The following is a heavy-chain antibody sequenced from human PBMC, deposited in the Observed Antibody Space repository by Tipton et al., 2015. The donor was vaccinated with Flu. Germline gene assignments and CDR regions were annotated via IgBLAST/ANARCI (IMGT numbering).Heavy chain of an antibody. D-gene: IGHD3-3*01. J-gene: IGHJ4*02. CDR2: ISAYTGDT. V-gene: IGHV1-18*01. CDR3: ARVGAIFGVVTARRRGDLDY. Sequence: QVQLVQSGSEVRKPGASVKVSCKASGYTFSSYAISWVRQAPGQGFEWIGWISAYTGDTNYARKFQGRVTLTTDISTSTAYMELRSLRSDDTAVYHCARVGAIFGVVTARRRGDLDYWGQGTLLSVSS. CDR1: GYTFSSYA.